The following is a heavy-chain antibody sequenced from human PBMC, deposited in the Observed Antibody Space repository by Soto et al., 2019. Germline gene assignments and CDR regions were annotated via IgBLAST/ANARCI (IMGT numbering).Heavy chain of an antibody. Sequence: EVQVLESGGGLVQPGGSLRLSCAASGFTFRSYAMSWVRQAPGKGLEWVSVISGSGGSTYYAGSVKGRFTISRDNSRNTLYLEMNSLRAEDTAIYYCMRDYGSGSHHAAAFDVCGQGTMVTVSS. V-gene: IGHV3-23*01. D-gene: IGHD3-10*01. CDR3: MRDYGSGSHHAAAFDV. CDR2: ISGSGGST. J-gene: IGHJ3*01. CDR1: GFTFRSYA.